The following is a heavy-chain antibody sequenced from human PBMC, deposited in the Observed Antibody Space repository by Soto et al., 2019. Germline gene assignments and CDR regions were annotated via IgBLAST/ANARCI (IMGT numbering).Heavy chain of an antibody. CDR1: GFTFSSFA. CDR2: ISVSADST. J-gene: IGHJ6*02. Sequence: GGSLRLSCAASGFTFSSFALNWVRQAPGKGLEWVSIISVSADSTFYADSVKGRFTISRDNSKNMLYLQINSLRAEDTAVYYCAKTRGAMIYAISVYGMDVWGQGTTVTVSS. CDR3: AKTRGAMIYAISVYGMDV. V-gene: IGHV3-23*01. D-gene: IGHD2-8*01.